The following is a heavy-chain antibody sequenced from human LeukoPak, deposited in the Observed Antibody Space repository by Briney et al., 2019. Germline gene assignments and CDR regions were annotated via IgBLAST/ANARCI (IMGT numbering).Heavy chain of an antibody. CDR3: ARLRGPSGYDAFDI. Sequence: GASVKVSCKASGYTFTGYYMHWVRQAPGQGLEWMGWVNPNSGGTNYAQKFQGRVTMTRDTSISTAYMELSRLRSDDTAVYYCARLRGPSGYDAFDIWGQGTMVTVSS. CDR1: GYTFTGYY. D-gene: IGHD5-12*01. CDR2: VNPNSGGT. J-gene: IGHJ3*02. V-gene: IGHV1-2*02.